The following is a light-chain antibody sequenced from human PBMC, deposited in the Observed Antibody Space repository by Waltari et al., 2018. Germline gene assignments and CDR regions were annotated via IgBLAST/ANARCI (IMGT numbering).Light chain of an antibody. J-gene: IGLJ1*01. CDR1: PGALGPYIF. V-gene: IGLV2-8*01. CDR3: SSYAGSDNLRV. Sequence: SALTKPPSPSGSPGRPSPTSSPGTPGALGPYIFFSWYQKHPGKAPKLLIFEVSKRPSGVPDRFSGSKTGITASLTVSGLQAEDEADYYCSSYAGSDNLRVFGTGTTVTVL. CDR2: EVS.